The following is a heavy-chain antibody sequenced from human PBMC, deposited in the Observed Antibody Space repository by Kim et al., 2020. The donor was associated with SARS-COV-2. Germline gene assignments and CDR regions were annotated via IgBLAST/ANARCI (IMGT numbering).Heavy chain of an antibody. D-gene: IGHD3-10*01. CDR2: IKHDGSEK. CDR1: GFPFSNYW. J-gene: IGHJ4*02. CDR3: VRDRVLWFAGG. V-gene: IGHV3-7*01. Sequence: GGSLRLSCAASGFPFSNYWMTWVRQAPGKRLEWVANIKHDGSEKYYVDSVKGRFTISRDNVKNSLYLQMNSLRAEDTATYYCVRDRVLWFAGGWGQGTLVTVSS.